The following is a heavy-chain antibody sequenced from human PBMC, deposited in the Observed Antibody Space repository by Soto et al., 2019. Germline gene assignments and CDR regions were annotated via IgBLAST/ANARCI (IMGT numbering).Heavy chain of an antibody. CDR2: INTSGVNR. CDR1: GFTFSNYA. D-gene: IGHD5-12*01. CDR3: TNEWRHDS. J-gene: IGHJ5*01. V-gene: IGHV3-23*01. Sequence: EVQLLQSGGGLVQPGGSLRLSCAASGFTFSNYAMSWVRQAPGKGLECVSTINTSGVNRHYADSVKGRFSVSRDNSRNTLSLQINSLRAEDTSVYYCTNEWRHDSWGQGTLVTVSS.